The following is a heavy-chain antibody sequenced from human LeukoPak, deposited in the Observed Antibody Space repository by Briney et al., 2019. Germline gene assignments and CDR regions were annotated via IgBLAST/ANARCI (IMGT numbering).Heavy chain of an antibody. J-gene: IGHJ4*02. Sequence: SETLSLTCTVSGYSISSGYYWGWIRQPPGKGLEWIGNIYHSGSTYYNPSLKSRVTISVDTSKNQFSLKLSSVTAADTAVYYCARGRVPYYYDSSGYYLDYWGQGTLVTVSS. CDR2: IYHSGST. D-gene: IGHD3-22*01. CDR1: GYSISSGYY. CDR3: ARGRVPYYYDSSGYYLDY. V-gene: IGHV4-38-2*02.